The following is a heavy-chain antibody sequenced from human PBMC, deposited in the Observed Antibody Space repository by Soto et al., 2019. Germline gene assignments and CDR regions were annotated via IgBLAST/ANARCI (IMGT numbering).Heavy chain of an antibody. J-gene: IGHJ4*02. CDR2: ISSSSSYI. Sequence: GGSLRLSCAASGFTFSSYSMNWVRQAPGKGLEWVSSISSSSSYIYYADSVKGRFTISRDNAKNSLYLQMNSLRAEDTAVYYCARDLNSGYSYGLDYWGQGTLVTVS. D-gene: IGHD5-18*01. V-gene: IGHV3-21*01. CDR3: ARDLNSGYSYGLDY. CDR1: GFTFSSYS.